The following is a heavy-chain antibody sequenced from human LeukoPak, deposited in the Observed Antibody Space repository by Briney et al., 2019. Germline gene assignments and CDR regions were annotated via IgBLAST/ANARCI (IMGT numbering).Heavy chain of an antibody. V-gene: IGHV1-69*08. J-gene: IGHJ5*02. CDR3: ARVNLRGSQYNWFDP. Sequence: VASVKVSCKASGDTLNSHTFSWVRQAPGQGLEWMGRITPIIDSAKYAQNFQDRVLIIADKSTSTVYLELSSLRSEDTAVYFCARVNLRGSQYNWFDPWGQGTLVTVPS. CDR2: ITPIIDSA. D-gene: IGHD1-26*01. CDR1: GDTLNSHT.